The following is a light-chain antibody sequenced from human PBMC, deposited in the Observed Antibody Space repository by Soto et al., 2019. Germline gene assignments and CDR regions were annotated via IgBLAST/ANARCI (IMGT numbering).Light chain of an antibody. CDR2: KAS. CDR3: QDYNSWT. Sequence: EIQMTQSPSILSASVGDRVIITCRASQSISTWLSWYQQKPGKAHKVLIYKASNLQSGVSSRFSGSGSGTEFTLTISSLQPDDFATYYCQDYNSWTFGQGTNVDI. V-gene: IGKV1-5*03. CDR1: QSISTW. J-gene: IGKJ1*01.